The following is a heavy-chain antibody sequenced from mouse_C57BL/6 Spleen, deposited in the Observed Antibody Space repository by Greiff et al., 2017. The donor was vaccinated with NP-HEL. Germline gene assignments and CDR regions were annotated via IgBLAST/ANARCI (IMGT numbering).Heavy chain of an antibody. Sequence: VQLVESGPGLVAPSQSLSITCTVSGFSLTSYGVHWVRQPPGKGLEWLVVIWSDGSTTSNSAHKSRQSLCKDNPKSQAFLKMNSLQTEDTAMYSCARHNCYGSSYWYFDVWGTGTTVTVSS. J-gene: IGHJ1*03. CDR3: ARHNCYGSSYWYFDV. D-gene: IGHD1-1*01. CDR2: IWSDGST. CDR1: GFSLTSYG. V-gene: IGHV2-6-1*01.